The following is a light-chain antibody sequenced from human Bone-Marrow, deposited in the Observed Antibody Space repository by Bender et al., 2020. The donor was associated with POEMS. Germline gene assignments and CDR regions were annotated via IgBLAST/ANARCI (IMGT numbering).Light chain of an antibody. CDR1: SSDVGSYNL. CDR2: EGT. Sequence: QSALTQPASASGSPGQSITISCTGTSSDVGSYNLVSWYQQHPGKAPKLMIYEGTKRPLGVSNRFSGSKSDNTASLTISGLQAEDEADYYCCTYAATWVFGGGTKLTVL. V-gene: IGLV2-23*01. CDR3: CTYAATWV. J-gene: IGLJ2*01.